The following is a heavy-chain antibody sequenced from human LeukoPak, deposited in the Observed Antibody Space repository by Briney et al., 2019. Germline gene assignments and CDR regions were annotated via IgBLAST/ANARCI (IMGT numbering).Heavy chain of an antibody. J-gene: IGHJ3*02. Sequence: GGSLRLSCAASGFTLSSYAMSWVRQAPGKGLEWVSAISGSGGSTYYADSVKGRFTISRDNSKNTLYLQMNSLRAEDTAVYYCAKWGQWELLRPDAFDIWGQGTMVTVSS. V-gene: IGHV3-23*01. CDR3: AKWGQWELLRPDAFDI. CDR2: ISGSGGST. CDR1: GFTLSSYA. D-gene: IGHD1-26*01.